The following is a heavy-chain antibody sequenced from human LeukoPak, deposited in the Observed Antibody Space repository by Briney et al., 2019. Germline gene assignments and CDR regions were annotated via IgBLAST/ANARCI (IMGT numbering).Heavy chain of an antibody. CDR3: AILQGYFDY. CDR2: IDYSGGSS. CDR1: GFTLSSYE. Sequence: GGSLRLSCTVSGFTLSSYEMSWIRQAPGKGLEWVSSIDYSGGSSYYADSVKGRFTISRDDSKNTLYLQLNSLRAEDTAVYYCAILQGYFDYWGQGTLVTVSS. V-gene: IGHV3-23*01. J-gene: IGHJ4*02.